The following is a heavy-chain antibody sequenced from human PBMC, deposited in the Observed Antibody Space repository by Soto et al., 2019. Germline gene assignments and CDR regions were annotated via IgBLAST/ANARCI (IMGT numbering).Heavy chain of an antibody. V-gene: IGHV1-69*13. CDR2: IIPIFGKA. J-gene: IGHJ6*02. CDR3: ARGKLERRVPDGMDV. CDR1: GGTFSSYA. Sequence: SVKVSCKASGGTFSSYAISWVRQAPGQGLEWMGGIIPIFGKANYGHKFQGRVTITADESTSTAYMELTSLRSEDTAVYYCARGKLERRVPDGMDVWGQGTTVTVSS. D-gene: IGHD1-1*01.